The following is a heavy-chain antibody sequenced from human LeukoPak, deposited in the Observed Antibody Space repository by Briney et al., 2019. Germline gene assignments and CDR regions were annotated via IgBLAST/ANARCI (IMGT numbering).Heavy chain of an antibody. Sequence: ASVKVSCKASGYTFTGYYMHWVRQAPGQGLEWMGWINPNSGGSNYAQKFQGRVTMTRDTSISTAYMELSRLRSDDTAVYYCAREGRGYSYGYTWFDPWGQGTLVTVSS. CDR1: GYTFTGYY. V-gene: IGHV1-2*02. CDR2: INPNSGGS. J-gene: IGHJ5*02. CDR3: AREGRGYSYGYTWFDP. D-gene: IGHD5-18*01.